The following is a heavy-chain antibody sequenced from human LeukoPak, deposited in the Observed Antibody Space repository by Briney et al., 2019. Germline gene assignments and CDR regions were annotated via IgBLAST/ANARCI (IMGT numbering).Heavy chain of an antibody. CDR3: ATQQGGNPAY. J-gene: IGHJ4*02. Sequence: GGSLRLSCAASGFTFSSYAMSWVRQAQGKGLEWVSAITGGGGSTYYADSVKGRFTISRDNAKNMLYLQVNSLRAEDTAVYYFATQQGGNPAYWGQGTLVTVSS. CDR1: GFTFSSYA. V-gene: IGHV3-23*01. D-gene: IGHD1-14*01. CDR2: ITGGGGST.